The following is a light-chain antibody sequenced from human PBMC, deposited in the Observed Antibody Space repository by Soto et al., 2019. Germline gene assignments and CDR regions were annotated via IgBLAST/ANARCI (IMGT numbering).Light chain of an antibody. CDR1: TSDVGRYKF. V-gene: IGLV2-14*01. CDR2: EVT. CDR3: GSATDDDAPIV. J-gene: IGLJ2*01. Sequence: VLTLPSPVSATPGQSITFSCTGTTSDVGRYKFVSWYQHHPGKAPKLLIFEVTNRPSGVSSHFSGSKSGNTASLPISGLPTEEEATYQGGSATDDDAPIVFGGETK.